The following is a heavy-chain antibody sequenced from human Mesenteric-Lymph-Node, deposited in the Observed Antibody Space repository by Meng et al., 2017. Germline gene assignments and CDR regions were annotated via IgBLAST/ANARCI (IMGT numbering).Heavy chain of an antibody. D-gene: IGHD3-10*01. Sequence: SVKVSCKASGGTFSSYAISWVRQAPGQGLEWMGGIIPIFGTANYAQKFQGRVTITADESTSTAYMELSSLRSEDTAVYYCARGVLLWFGERSNWFDPWGQGTLVTGLL. V-gene: IGHV1-69*13. CDR2: IIPIFGTA. CDR3: ARGVLLWFGERSNWFDP. CDR1: GGTFSSYA. J-gene: IGHJ5*02.